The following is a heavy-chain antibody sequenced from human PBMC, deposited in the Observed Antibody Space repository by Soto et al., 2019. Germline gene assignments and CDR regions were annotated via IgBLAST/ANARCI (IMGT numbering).Heavy chain of an antibody. CDR2: ITPNSGDT. Sequence: ASVKVSCKTSGYIFTGYFIHWVRQTPGQGLQWLGRITPNSGDTKYGQTFQGRVTLTRDTSASTAYMELSGLRADDTALYYCVRWGYGPNSLEFWGQGTLVTVSS. J-gene: IGHJ4*03. V-gene: IGHV1-2*06. D-gene: IGHD4-17*01. CDR1: GYIFTGYF. CDR3: VRWGYGPNSLEF.